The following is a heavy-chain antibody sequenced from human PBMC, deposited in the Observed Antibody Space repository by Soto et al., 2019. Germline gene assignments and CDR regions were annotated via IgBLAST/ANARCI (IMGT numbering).Heavy chain of an antibody. V-gene: IGHV1-8*01. CDR3: AREWRTTKYGGYGHYYYGMDV. CDR1: GYTFTSYD. CDR2: MNPNSGNA. D-gene: IGHD5-12*01. Sequence: GASVKVSCKASGYTFTSYDINWVRQATGQGLEWMGWMNPNSGNAGYAQKFQGRVTMTRNTSISTAYMELSSLRSEDTAVYYCAREWRTTKYGGYGHYYYGMDVWGQGTTVTVS. J-gene: IGHJ6*02.